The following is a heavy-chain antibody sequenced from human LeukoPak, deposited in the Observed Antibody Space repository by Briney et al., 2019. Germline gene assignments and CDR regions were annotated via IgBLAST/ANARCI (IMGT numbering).Heavy chain of an antibody. J-gene: IGHJ4*02. CDR3: ARVLVGYFDY. CDR1: GFTFSNYE. D-gene: IGHD1-26*01. Sequence: GGSLRLSCAASGFTFSNYEMNWVRQAPGKGLEWVSYISSSGSTIYYADSVKGRFTISRDNAKNSLFLQMNSLRAEGTAVYYCARVLVGYFDYWGQGTLVTVSS. CDR2: ISSSGSTI. V-gene: IGHV3-48*03.